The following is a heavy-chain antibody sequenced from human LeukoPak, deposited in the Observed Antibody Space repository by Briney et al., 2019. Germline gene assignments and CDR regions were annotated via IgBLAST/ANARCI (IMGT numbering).Heavy chain of an antibody. CDR2: IIPILGIA. Sequence: ASVKVSCKASGYTFTGYYMHWVRQAPGQGLEWMGRIIPILGIANYAQKFQGRVTITADKSTSTAYMELSSLRSEDTAVYYCVRSSSSGAFDIWGQGTMVTVSS. CDR1: GYTFTGYY. V-gene: IGHV1-69*02. CDR3: VRSSSSGAFDI. J-gene: IGHJ3*02. D-gene: IGHD6-6*01.